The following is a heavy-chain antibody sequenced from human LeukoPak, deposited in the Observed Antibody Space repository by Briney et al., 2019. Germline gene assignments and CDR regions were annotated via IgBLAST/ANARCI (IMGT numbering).Heavy chain of an antibody. V-gene: IGHV4-59*01. J-gene: IGHJ6*02. CDR2: IHYSGIT. CDR3: AKSMTMDYYGMDV. Sequence: ASETLSLTCTVSGGSISGFYWSWIRQPPGKGLEWIACIHYSGITNYKPSLESRVTLAVDMAKNQFSLRLSSVTAADTAIYFCAKSMTMDYYGMDVWGQGTTVTVSS. D-gene: IGHD4/OR15-4a*01. CDR1: GGSISGFY.